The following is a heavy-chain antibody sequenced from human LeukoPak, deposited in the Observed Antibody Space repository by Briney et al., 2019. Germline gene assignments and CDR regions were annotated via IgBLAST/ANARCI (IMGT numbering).Heavy chain of an antibody. V-gene: IGHV3-30*02. D-gene: IGHD6-19*01. CDR2: IRYDGSNQ. CDR1: GFTFSSYG. J-gene: IGHJ4*02. Sequence: QAGGSLRLSCAASGFTFSSYGMHWARQAPGKGLEWVAFIRYDGSNQYYADSVKGRFTISRDSSKNTLYLQMNSLRGDDTAVYYCAKDMGYNTGWTRFDYWGQGTLVTVSS. CDR3: AKDMGYNTGWTRFDY.